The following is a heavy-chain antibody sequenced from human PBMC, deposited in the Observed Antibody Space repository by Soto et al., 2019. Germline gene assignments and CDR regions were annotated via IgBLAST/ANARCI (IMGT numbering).Heavy chain of an antibody. D-gene: IGHD1-26*01. Sequence: QVQLVQSGAEVKKPGASVKVSCKASGYTFTGYYMHWVRQAPGQGLEWMGWINPNSGGTNYAQKCQGWVHMPRDTSISTADMELSRLRSDGPAVYYCARGQGGSYYRGWFDPWGQGTLVTVSS. CDR2: INPNSGGT. V-gene: IGHV1-2*04. CDR3: ARGQGGSYYRGWFDP. CDR1: GYTFTGYY. J-gene: IGHJ5*02.